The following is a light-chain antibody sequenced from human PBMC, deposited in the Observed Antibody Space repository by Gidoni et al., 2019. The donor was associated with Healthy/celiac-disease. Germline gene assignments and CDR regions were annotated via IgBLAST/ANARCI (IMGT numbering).Light chain of an antibody. Sequence: QSALTQPASVSGSPGQSITISCTGTSSDVGSYNLVSWYQQHPGKAPKLMIYEGSKRPSGVSNRFSGSKSGNTASLTLSGLQAEDEADYYCCSYAGSSTFYVFGTGPKVTVL. J-gene: IGLJ1*01. CDR3: CSYAGSSTFYV. CDR1: SSDVGSYNL. CDR2: EGS. V-gene: IGLV2-23*03.